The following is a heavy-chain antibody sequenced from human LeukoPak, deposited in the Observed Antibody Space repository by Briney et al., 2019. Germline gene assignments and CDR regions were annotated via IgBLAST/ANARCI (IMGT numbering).Heavy chain of an antibody. CDR3: AKDKDYGSGSYYNDAFDL. CDR2: IHPGGGST. D-gene: IGHD3-10*01. V-gene: IGHV1-46*01. CDR1: GYTFTDYY. J-gene: IGHJ3*01. Sequence: ASVKVSGKASGYTFTDYYMHWVRQAPGQGLEWMGVIHPGGGSTSYAQKFQGRVTMTRDTSTRTIYMELSSLRSEDTAIYYCAKDKDYGSGSYYNDAFDLWGQGTLVTVSS.